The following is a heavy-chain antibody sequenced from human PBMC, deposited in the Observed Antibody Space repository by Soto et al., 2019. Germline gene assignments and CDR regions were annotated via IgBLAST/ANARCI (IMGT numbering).Heavy chain of an antibody. J-gene: IGHJ5*02. D-gene: IGHD2-15*01. CDR3: ARDDGYCSGGSCYSEGDNWFDP. CDR2: ISAYNGNT. CDR1: GYTFTSYG. V-gene: IGHV1-18*01. Sequence: ASVKVSCKASGYTFTSYGISWVRQAPGQGLEWMGWISAYNGNTNYAQKLQGRVTMTTDTSTSTAYMELRSLRSDDTDVYYCARDDGYCSGGSCYSEGDNWFDPWGQGTLVTVSS.